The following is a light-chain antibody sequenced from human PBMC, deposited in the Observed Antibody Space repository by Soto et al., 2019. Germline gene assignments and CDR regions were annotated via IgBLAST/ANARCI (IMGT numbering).Light chain of an antibody. CDR3: QQYNNWPPWT. CDR1: QSVSSN. Sequence: EIVMTQSPAILSVSPGERATLSCRASQSVSSNLAWYQQKPGQAPRLLIYGASTRATGIPGRFSGSGSGTEFTLTISSMQSEDFAVYYCQQYNNWPPWTFGQGTKVEFK. V-gene: IGKV3D-15*01. J-gene: IGKJ1*01. CDR2: GAS.